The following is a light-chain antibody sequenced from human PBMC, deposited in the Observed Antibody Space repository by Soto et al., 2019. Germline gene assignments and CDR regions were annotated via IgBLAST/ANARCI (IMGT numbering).Light chain of an antibody. CDR2: AAS. J-gene: IGKJ1*01. CDR1: QSINNY. Sequence: DIQMTQSPSSLSASVGDRVTITCRASQSINNYLNWYQQKPGKAPKLLIYAASSLQSGVPSRFSGSGSGTDFTLTISSLQPEDFATYYCQQSYSPLWGTCGQGTKVDIK. V-gene: IGKV1-39*01. CDR3: QQSYSPLWGT.